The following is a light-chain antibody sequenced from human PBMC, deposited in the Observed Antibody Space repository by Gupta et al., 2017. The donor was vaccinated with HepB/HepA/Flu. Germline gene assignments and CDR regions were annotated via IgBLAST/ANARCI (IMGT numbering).Light chain of an antibody. CDR3: QAWDTNTAV. Sequence: SYDLTQPPSVSVSPGQTASITCSGDNLGDKYAFWFQQKPGQSPVLVIYHDYKRPSGIPGRFSGSNSGNTATLTIGGTQARDEADYYCQAWDTNTAVFGGGIKLTVL. CDR2: HDY. J-gene: IGLJ2*01. V-gene: IGLV3-1*01. CDR1: NLGDKY.